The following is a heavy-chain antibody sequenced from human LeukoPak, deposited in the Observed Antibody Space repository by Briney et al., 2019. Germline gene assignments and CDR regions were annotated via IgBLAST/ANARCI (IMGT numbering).Heavy chain of an antibody. CDR3: ARGQDYDDYWGPYFDY. CDR2: INHSGST. CDR1: GGSFSGYY. J-gene: IGHJ4*02. D-gene: IGHD4-17*01. V-gene: IGHV4-34*01. Sequence: SETLSLTCAVYGGSFSGYYWSWIRQPPGKGLEWIGEINHSGSTNYSPSLKSRVTISVDTSKNQFSLKLSSVTAADTAVYYCARGQDYDDYWGPYFDYWGQGTLVTVSS.